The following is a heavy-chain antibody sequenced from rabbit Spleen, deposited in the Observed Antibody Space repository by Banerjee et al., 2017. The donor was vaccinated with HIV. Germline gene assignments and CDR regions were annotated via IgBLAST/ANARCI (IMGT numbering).Heavy chain of an antibody. CDR3: ARDAGTGDYIDVYFSL. D-gene: IGHD8-1*01. J-gene: IGHJ4*01. V-gene: IGHV1S45*01. CDR2: IYTGNGKN. Sequence: QEQLVESGGGLVQPEGSLTLTCTASGFSFSTAYWMCWIRQAPGKGLEWIGCIYTGNGKNYYANWAKGRFAISRTSSTTVTLQVTSLTAADTATYFCARDAGTGDYIDVYFSLWGQGTLVTVS. CDR1: GFSFSTAYW.